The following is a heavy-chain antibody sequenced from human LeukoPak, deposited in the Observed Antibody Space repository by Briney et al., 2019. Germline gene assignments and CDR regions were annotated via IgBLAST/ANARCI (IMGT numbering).Heavy chain of an antibody. Sequence: SETLSLTCAVYGGSFSGYYWSWIRQPPGKGLEWIGEINHSGSTNYNPSLKSRVTISVDTSKNQFSLKLSSVTAADTAVYYCASGYCSGGSCYAVEYWGQGTLVSVS. CDR2: INHSGST. D-gene: IGHD2-15*01. V-gene: IGHV4-34*01. J-gene: IGHJ4*02. CDR1: GGSFSGYY. CDR3: ASGYCSGGSCYAVEY.